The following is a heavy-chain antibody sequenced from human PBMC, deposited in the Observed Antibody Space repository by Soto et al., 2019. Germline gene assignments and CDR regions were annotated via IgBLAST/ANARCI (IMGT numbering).Heavy chain of an antibody. V-gene: IGHV3-23*01. J-gene: IGHJ4*02. CDR3: AKGLSSAYSFDS. Sequence: EVHLLESGGGLVQPGGSLRLSCAASGFTFSHHDMSWVRQAPGKGLEWVSAISGSGDRTHYADSVKGRFTISRDNSKNMLSLKMNSPRAEDTAVYHCAKGLSSAYSFDSWGQGTLVTVSS. CDR1: GFTFSHHD. CDR2: ISGSGDRT. D-gene: IGHD5-12*01.